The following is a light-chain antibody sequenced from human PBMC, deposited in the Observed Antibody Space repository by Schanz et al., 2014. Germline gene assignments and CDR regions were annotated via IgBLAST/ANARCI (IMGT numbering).Light chain of an antibody. CDR1: QGVSSN. J-gene: IGKJ1*01. Sequence: EIVLTQSPATLSLSPGERATLSCRASQGVSSNLAWYQQKPGQAPRLLIYGASSRATGIPDRFSGSGSGTDFTLTISSLEPEDFAVYFCQQYGSSPWTFGQGTKVEIK. CDR3: QQYGSSPWT. CDR2: GAS. V-gene: IGKV3-20*01.